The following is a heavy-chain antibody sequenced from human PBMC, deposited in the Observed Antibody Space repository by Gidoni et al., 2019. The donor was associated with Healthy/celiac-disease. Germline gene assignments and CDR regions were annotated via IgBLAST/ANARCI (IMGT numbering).Heavy chain of an antibody. J-gene: IGHJ3*02. CDR1: GDSCTSYW. CDR2: IDPSDSYT. D-gene: IGHD6-13*01. CDR3: AREKGYSSSLDAFDI. Sequence: EVQLVQSGAEVKKPGESRRISCKGSGDSCTSYWISWVRQMPGKGLEWMGRIDPSDSYTNYSPSFQGHVTISADKSISTAYLQWSSLKASDTAMYYCAREKGYSSSLDAFDIWGQGTMVTVSS. V-gene: IGHV5-10-1*03.